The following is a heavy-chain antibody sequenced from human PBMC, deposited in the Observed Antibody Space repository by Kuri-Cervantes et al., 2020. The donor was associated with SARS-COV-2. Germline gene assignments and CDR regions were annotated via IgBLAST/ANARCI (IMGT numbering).Heavy chain of an antibody. CDR3: ARDRGDFWSGSINY. CDR2: ISSSSSTI. J-gene: IGHJ4*02. D-gene: IGHD3-3*01. V-gene: IGHV3-48*01. Sequence: GGSLRLSCAASGFGFTSYNVNWVRQAPGKGLEWVSYISSSSSTIYHADSVKGRFTISRDNAKNSLYLQMNSLRAEDTAVYYCARDRGDFWSGSINYWGQGTLVTVSS. CDR1: GFGFTSYN.